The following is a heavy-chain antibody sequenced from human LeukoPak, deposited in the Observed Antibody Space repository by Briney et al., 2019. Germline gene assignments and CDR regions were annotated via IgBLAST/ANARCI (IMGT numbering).Heavy chain of an antibody. CDR2: ISGSGGTK. CDR3: ARLSVAGTWFDY. V-gene: IGHV3-48*03. CDR1: GFTFSSFE. Sequence: GGSLRLSCAASGFTFSSFEMNWVRQAQGKGLVWVSDISGSGGTKYYADSVKGRFTISRDNAKNSLYLQMNSLRAEDTAVYYCARLSVAGTWFDYWGQGTLVTVSS. J-gene: IGHJ4*02. D-gene: IGHD6-13*01.